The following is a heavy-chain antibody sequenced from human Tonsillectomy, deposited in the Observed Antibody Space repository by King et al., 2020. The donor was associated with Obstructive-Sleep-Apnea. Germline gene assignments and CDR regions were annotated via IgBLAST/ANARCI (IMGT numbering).Heavy chain of an antibody. Sequence: QLVQSGAEVKKPGASVKVSCKASGYTFTSYGISWVRQAPGQGLEWMGWISAYNGNTNYAPKLQGRVTMTTDTSTSTAYRELGGLRSDDTAVYYWWGGGTYSGYPFDYWGQGTLVTVSS. V-gene: IGHV1-18*01. CDR3: WGGGTYSGYPFDY. D-gene: IGHD5-12*01. CDR1: GYTFTSYG. CDR2: ISAYNGNT. J-gene: IGHJ4*02.